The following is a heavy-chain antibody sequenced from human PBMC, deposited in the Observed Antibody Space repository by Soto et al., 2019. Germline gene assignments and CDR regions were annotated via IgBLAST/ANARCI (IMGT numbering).Heavy chain of an antibody. Sequence: EVQLVESGGGLVQPGGSLRLSCAASGFTFSSYSMNWVRQAPGKGLEWVSYISSSSSTIYYADSVKGRFTISRDNAKNSLYLQMNSLRAEDTAVYYCARDLLVDTAMVRGYWGQGTLVTVSS. CDR2: ISSSSSTI. V-gene: IGHV3-48*01. CDR3: ARDLLVDTAMVRGY. CDR1: GFTFSSYS. D-gene: IGHD5-18*01. J-gene: IGHJ4*02.